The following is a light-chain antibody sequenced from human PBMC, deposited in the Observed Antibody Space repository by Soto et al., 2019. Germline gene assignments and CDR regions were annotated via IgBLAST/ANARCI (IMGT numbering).Light chain of an antibody. CDR2: GAS. CDR3: QQYNNWPPAT. V-gene: IGKV3-15*01. J-gene: IGKJ1*01. Sequence: EMVMTQSPATLSVSPGERATLSCRASQTITNNLAGYQQKPGQAPRLLIYGASTRATAVPARFSGSGSGTEFTLTISSLQSEDFALYFCQQYNNWPPATFGQGPKVEIK. CDR1: QTITNN.